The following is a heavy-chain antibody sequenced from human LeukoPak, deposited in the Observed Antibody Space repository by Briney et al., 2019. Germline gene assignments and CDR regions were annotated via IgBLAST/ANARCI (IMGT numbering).Heavy chain of an antibody. V-gene: IGHV4-34*01. CDR3: ATLTVTNWFGP. Sequence: SETLSLTCAVYGGSFSGYYWSWIRQPPGKGLEWIGEINHSGSTNYNPSLKSRVTISVDTSKNQFSLKLSSVAAADTAVYYCATLTVTNWFGPGGQGTLVTVSS. CDR2: INHSGST. CDR1: GGSFSGYY. J-gene: IGHJ5*02. D-gene: IGHD4-17*01.